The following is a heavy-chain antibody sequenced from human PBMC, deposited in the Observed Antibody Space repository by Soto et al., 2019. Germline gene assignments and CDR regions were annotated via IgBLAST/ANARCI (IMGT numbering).Heavy chain of an antibody. V-gene: IGHV3-23*01. J-gene: IGHJ6*02. Sequence: EVQLLESGGGLVQPGGSLRLSCAASGFTFSSSTMNWVRQAPGKGLEWVSAIIDSGGYTYYVDSVKGRFTISRDNSKNTLYLQMNSLRAEDTALYYCAKETYYYYGMDVWGQGTTVTVSS. CDR2: IIDSGGYT. CDR1: GFTFSSST. CDR3: AKETYYYYGMDV.